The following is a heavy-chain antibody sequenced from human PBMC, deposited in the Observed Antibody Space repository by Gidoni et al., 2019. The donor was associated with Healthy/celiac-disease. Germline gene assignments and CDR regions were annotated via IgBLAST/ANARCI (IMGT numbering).Heavy chain of an antibody. CDR2: INHSGST. J-gene: IGHJ5*02. V-gene: IGHV4-34*01. Sequence: QVQLQQWGAGLLKPSETLSLTCAVYGGSFSGYYWSWIRQPPGKGLEWIGEINHSGSTNYNPSLKSRVTISVDTSKNQFSLKLSSVTAADTAVYYCARGRSLSYYYDSSGYYWFDPWGQGTLVTVSS. CDR3: ARGRSLSYYYDSSGYYWFDP. CDR1: GGSFSGYY. D-gene: IGHD3-22*01.